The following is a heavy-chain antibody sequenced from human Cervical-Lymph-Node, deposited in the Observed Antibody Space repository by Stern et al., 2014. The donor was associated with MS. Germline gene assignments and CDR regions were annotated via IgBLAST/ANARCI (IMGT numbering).Heavy chain of an antibody. Sequence: EVQLVESGGALVQPGRPLRLSCAGSGFNFGEYAMHWVRRAPGKGLEWVSSISDTSGAIGYAPSVKGRFTISRDNAASSLYLDMKSLRADDTAFYYCARAPPALSGQYYGGFDFWGQGTLVTVSS. J-gene: IGHJ4*02. D-gene: IGHD3-10*01. V-gene: IGHV3-9*01. CDR1: GFNFGEYA. CDR3: ARAPPALSGQYYGGFDF. CDR2: ISDTSGAI.